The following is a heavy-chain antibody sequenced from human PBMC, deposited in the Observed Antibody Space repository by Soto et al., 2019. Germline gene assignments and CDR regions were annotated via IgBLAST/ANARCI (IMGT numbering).Heavy chain of an antibody. D-gene: IGHD2-2*01. CDR1: GFTFSSYE. V-gene: IGHV3-48*03. CDR3: AREGFYAMDV. Sequence: EVQLLESGGGVVQPGGSLRLSCAVSGFTFSSYEMYWVRQAPGKGLEWVAYISSSGETEYYAGSVQGRFTVSRDNAKNSLYLQMSSLGVEDTAVYYCAREGFYAMDVWGQGTTVTVSS. J-gene: IGHJ6*02. CDR2: ISSSGETE.